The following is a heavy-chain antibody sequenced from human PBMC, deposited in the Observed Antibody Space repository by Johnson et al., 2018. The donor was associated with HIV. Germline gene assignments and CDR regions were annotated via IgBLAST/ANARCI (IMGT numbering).Heavy chain of an antibody. V-gene: IGHV3-30*04. CDR1: GFTFSIYT. CDR2: ISYDGSNT. CDR3: ANLGYSSSWDYDGFDI. Sequence: VQLVESGGGVVQPGKSLRLSCAASGFTFSIYTMHWVRQAPGKGLEWVAVISYDGSNTYYVDSVKGRFPISRDNSKNTLYLQMNSLRAEDTAVYYCANLGYSSSWDYDGFDIWGQGTMVTVSS. J-gene: IGHJ3*02. D-gene: IGHD6-13*01.